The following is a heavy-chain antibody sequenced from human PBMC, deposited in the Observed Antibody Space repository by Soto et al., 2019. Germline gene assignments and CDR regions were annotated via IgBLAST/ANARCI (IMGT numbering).Heavy chain of an antibody. CDR3: ARDLSIGLFDY. J-gene: IGHJ4*02. CDR2: ISAYNGHT. Sequence: QVQLVQSGAGVKKPGASVKVSCKASGYSFTSYAISWVRQAPGQGLEWMGWISAYNGHTNYAQKLQGRVTMTTDTPTSTAYMELRSLTSDDTAVYYCARDLSIGLFDYWGQGTLVTVSS. D-gene: IGHD2-21*01. CDR1: GYSFTSYA. V-gene: IGHV1-18*01.